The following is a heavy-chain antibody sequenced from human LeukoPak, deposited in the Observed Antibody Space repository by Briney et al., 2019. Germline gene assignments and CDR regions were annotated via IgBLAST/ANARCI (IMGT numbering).Heavy chain of an antibody. CDR3: ARGNWNYQTFDY. Sequence: GASVKVSCKASGGTFSSYAISWVRQAPGQGLEWMGGIIPIFGTANYAQKFQGRVTITADESTSTAYMELSSLRSEDTAVYYCARGNWNYQTFDYWGQGTLVTVSS. CDR1: GGTFSSYA. V-gene: IGHV1-69*13. J-gene: IGHJ4*02. D-gene: IGHD1-7*01. CDR2: IIPIFGTA.